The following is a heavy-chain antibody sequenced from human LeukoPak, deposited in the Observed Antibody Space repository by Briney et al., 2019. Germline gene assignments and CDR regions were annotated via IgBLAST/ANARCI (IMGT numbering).Heavy chain of an antibody. CDR3: ARDSFETDIDY. D-gene: IGHD1-14*01. CDR2: IKEDGSEQ. CDR1: GFSFSRYW. J-gene: IGHJ4*02. V-gene: IGHV3-7*01. Sequence: VGSLGLSCVASGFSFSRYWMSWVRQAPGKGLEWVANIKEDGSEQYYADSLKGRFTISRDNVKNSLYLHINSLRAEDTAVYYCARDSFETDIDYWGQGTLVTVSS.